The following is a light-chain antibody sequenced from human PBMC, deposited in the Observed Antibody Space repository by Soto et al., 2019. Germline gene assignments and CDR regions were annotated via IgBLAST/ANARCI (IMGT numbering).Light chain of an antibody. J-gene: IGLJ1*01. CDR2: EVT. CDR3: CSYAPTRNSYV. Sequence: QSALTQPASVSWSPGQSITISCTGTSSDVGSYNLVSWYQHHPGTAPKLIIYEVTKRPSGVSNRFSASKSGNTASLTISGLQAEDDADYYCCSYAPTRNSYVFGSGTKVTVL. CDR1: SSDVGSYNL. V-gene: IGLV2-23*02.